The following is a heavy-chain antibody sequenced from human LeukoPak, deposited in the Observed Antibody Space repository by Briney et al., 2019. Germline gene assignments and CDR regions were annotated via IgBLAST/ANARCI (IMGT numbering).Heavy chain of an antibody. CDR1: GYTFTSYA. V-gene: IGHV7-4-1*02. CDR2: INTNTGNP. Sequence: ASMKVSCKASGYTFTSYAMNWVRQAPGQGLEWMGWINTNTGNPTYAQGFTGRFVFSLDTSVSTAYLQISSLKAEDTAVYYCARDLKSPIYCSGGSCYPDYWGQGTLVTVSS. D-gene: IGHD2-15*01. CDR3: ARDLKSPIYCSGGSCYPDY. J-gene: IGHJ4*02.